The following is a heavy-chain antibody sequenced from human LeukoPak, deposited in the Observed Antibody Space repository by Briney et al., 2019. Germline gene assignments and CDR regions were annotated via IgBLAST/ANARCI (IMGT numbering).Heavy chain of an antibody. Sequence: SETLSLTCTVSGGSISSYYWSWIRQPPGKGLEWIGYIYYSGSTNYNPSLKSRVTISVDTSKNQFSLKLSSVTAADTAVYYCARAVRYFGQDAYDIWGQGTMVTVSS. CDR1: GGSISSYY. CDR2: IYYSGST. J-gene: IGHJ3*02. CDR3: ARAVRYFGQDAYDI. V-gene: IGHV4-59*01. D-gene: IGHD3-9*01.